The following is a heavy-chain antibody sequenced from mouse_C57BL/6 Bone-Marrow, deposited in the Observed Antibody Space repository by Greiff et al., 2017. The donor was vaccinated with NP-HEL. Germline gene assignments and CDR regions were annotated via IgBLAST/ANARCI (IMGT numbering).Heavy chain of an antibody. CDR1: GFTFSDYY. CDR3: ARPGGYYDYDGFAY. J-gene: IGHJ3*01. V-gene: IGHV5-12*01. D-gene: IGHD2-4*01. CDR2: ISNGGGST. Sequence: EVKLVESGGGLVQPGGSLKLSCAASGFTFSDYYMYWVRQTPEKRLEWVAYISNGGGSTYYPDTVKGRFTISRDNAKNTLYLQMSRLKSEDTAMYYCARPGGYYDYDGFAYWGQGTLVTVSA.